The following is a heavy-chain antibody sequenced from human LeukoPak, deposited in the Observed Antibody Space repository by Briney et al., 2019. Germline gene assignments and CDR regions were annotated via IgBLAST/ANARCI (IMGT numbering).Heavy chain of an antibody. CDR2: IRYDGSNK. Sequence: AGSLRLSCAASGFTFSSYGMHWVRQAPGKGLEWVAFIRYDGSNKYYADSVKGRFTISRDNSKNTLYLQMNSLRAEDTAVYYCANDLSGYYYGMDVWGQGTTVTVSS. D-gene: IGHD3-10*01. CDR1: GFTFSSYG. V-gene: IGHV3-30*02. CDR3: ANDLSGYYYGMDV. J-gene: IGHJ6*02.